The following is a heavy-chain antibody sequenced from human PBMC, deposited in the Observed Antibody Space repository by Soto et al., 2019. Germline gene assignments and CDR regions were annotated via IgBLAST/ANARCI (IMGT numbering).Heavy chain of an antibody. CDR2: IWYDGSNK. D-gene: IGHD6-13*01. CDR1: GFTFSSYG. CDR3: ARDRRRHSSSWNHFDY. Sequence: GGSLRLSCAASGFTFSSYGMHWVRQAPGKGLEWVAVIWYDGSNKYYADSVKGRFTISRGNSKNTLYLQMNSLRAEDTAVYYCARDRRRHSSSWNHFDYCGQGPLVTVSS. V-gene: IGHV3-33*01. J-gene: IGHJ4*02.